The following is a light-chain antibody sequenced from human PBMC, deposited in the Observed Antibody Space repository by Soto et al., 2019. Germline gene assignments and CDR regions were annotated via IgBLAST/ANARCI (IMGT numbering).Light chain of an antibody. J-gene: IGLJ1*01. CDR2: DVS. V-gene: IGLV2-14*01. CDR3: SSYTSSSTRV. CDR1: SSDVGGYNY. Sequence: LTQPASVSGSPGQSITSSCTGTSSDVGGYNYVSWYQQHPGKAPKLMIYDVSNRPSGVSNRFSGSKSGNTASLTISGLQAEDEADYYCSSYTSSSTRVFGTGTKVTVL.